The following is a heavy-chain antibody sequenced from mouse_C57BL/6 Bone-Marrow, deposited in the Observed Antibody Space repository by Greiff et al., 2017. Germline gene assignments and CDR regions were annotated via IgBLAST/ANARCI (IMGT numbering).Heavy chain of an antibody. J-gene: IGHJ4*01. Sequence: DVKLVESGAELVRPGASVKLSCTASGFNIKDDYMHWVKPRPEQGLEWIGWIDPENGDTEYASKFQGKATRTADTSSNTAYLQLSSLTSEDTAVYYCTTYYVAMDYWGQGTSVTVSS. CDR1: GFNIKDDY. CDR3: TTYYVAMDY. D-gene: IGHD1-1*01. V-gene: IGHV14-4*01. CDR2: IDPENGDT.